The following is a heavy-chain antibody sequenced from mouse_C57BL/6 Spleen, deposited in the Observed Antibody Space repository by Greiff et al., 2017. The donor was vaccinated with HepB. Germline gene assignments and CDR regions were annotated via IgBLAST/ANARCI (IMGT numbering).Heavy chain of an antibody. CDR1: GFTFSSYG. J-gene: IGHJ2*01. V-gene: IGHV5-6*01. CDR3: ARSRDGYYSDY. D-gene: IGHD2-3*01. Sequence: DVQLVESGGDLVKPGGSLKLSCAASGFTFSSYGMSWVRQTPDKRLEWVATISSGGSYTYYPDSVKGRFTISRDNAKNTLYLQMSSLKSEDTAMYYCARSRDGYYSDYWGQGTTLTVSS. CDR2: ISSGGSYT.